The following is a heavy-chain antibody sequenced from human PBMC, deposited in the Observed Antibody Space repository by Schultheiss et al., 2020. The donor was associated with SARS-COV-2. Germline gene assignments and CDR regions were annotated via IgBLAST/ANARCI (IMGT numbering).Heavy chain of an antibody. V-gene: IGHV4-61*02. D-gene: IGHD4-11*01. CDR3: ARDPAPYSNPLYYFDY. Sequence: SETLSLTCTVSGGSISSSSYYWSWIRQPAGKGLEWIGRIYTSGSTNYNPSLKSRVTMSVDTSKNQFSLKLSSVTAADTAVYYCARDPAPYSNPLYYFDYWGQGTLVTVSS. CDR2: IYTSGST. J-gene: IGHJ4*02. CDR1: GGSISSSSYY.